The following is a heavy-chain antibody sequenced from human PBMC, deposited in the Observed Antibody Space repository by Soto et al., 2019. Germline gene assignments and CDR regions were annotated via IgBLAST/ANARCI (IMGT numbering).Heavy chain of an antibody. CDR1: GGTFSSYT. CDR3: ARGNHRWLQLWYFDL. J-gene: IGHJ2*01. CDR2: IIPIFGTA. Sequence: QVQLVQSGAEVKKPGSSVTVSCKASGGTFSSYTISWVRQAPGQGLEWMGGIIPIFGTANYAQKFQGRVTITADESTSTADMELSSLRSEDTAVYYRARGNHRWLQLWYFDLWGRGTLVTVSS. V-gene: IGHV1-69*12. D-gene: IGHD5-12*01.